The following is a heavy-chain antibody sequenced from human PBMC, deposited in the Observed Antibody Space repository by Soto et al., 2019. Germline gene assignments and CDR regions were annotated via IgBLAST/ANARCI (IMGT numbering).Heavy chain of an antibody. J-gene: IGHJ5*02. D-gene: IGHD3-22*01. CDR3: ARDVDYEWTRPWFDP. V-gene: IGHV3-30-3*01. CDR1: GFTFSSYA. Sequence: QVQLVESGGGVVQPGRSLRLSCAASGFTFSSYAMHWVRQAPGKGLEWVAVISYDGSNKYYADSVKGRFTISRDNSKNTLYLQMNSLRAEDTAVYYCARDVDYEWTRPWFDPWGQGTLVTVSS. CDR2: ISYDGSNK.